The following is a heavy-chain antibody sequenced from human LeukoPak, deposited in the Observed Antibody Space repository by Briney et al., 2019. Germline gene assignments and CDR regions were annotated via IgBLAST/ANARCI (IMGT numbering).Heavy chain of an antibody. D-gene: IGHD1-26*01. CDR3: ARDGGSYYFDY. V-gene: IGHV1-8*01. J-gene: IGHJ4*02. CDR1: GYTFSSYD. Sequence: ASVKVSCKASGYTFSSYDINWVRQATGQGLEWMGWMNPNSGNTGYAQKFQGRVTMTRDTSISTAYMELSRLRSDDTAVYYCARDGGSYYFDYWGQGTLVTVSS. CDR2: MNPNSGNT.